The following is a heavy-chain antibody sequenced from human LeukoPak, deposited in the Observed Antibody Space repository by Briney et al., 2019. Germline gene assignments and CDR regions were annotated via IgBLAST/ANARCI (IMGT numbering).Heavy chain of an antibody. Sequence: PGESLTLSCAASGFTFSNFAMSWVRQAPGKGLEWVAGISGSAGSTYYADTVKGRFTISRDNSKNTLDLQMNKLRAEDTAVYYCAKDSSAYYHDSSAYYAFWGQGTLVTVSS. CDR1: GFTFSNFA. V-gene: IGHV3-23*01. J-gene: IGHJ4*02. CDR3: AKDSSAYYHDSSAYYAF. CDR2: ISGSAGST. D-gene: IGHD3-22*01.